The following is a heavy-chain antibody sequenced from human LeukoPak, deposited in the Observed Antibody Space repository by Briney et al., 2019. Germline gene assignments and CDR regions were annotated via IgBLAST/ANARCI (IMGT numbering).Heavy chain of an antibody. CDR3: AKLLGDLGY. Sequence: GGSLRLSCAASGFTFSSYGMHWVRQAPGKGLEWVAVISYDGSNKYYADSVKGRFTISRDNSKNTLYLQVNSLRAEDTAVYYCAKLLGDLGYWGQGTLVTVSS. V-gene: IGHV3-30*18. CDR1: GFTFSSYG. D-gene: IGHD2-21*01. J-gene: IGHJ4*02. CDR2: ISYDGSNK.